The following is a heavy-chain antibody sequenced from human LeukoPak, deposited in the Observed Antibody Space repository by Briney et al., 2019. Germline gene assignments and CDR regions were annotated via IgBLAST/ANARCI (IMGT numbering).Heavy chain of an antibody. CDR3: ARRWSGYDFGTLDY. D-gene: IGHD5-12*01. CDR2: IYHSGST. V-gene: IGHV4-38-2*01. Sequence: SETLSLTCAVSGYSISSGYYWGWIRQPPGKGLEWIGSIYHSGSTYYNPSLKSRVTISVDTSKNQFSLKLSSVTAADTAVYYCARRWSGYDFGTLDYWGQGTLVTVSS. CDR1: GYSISSGYY. J-gene: IGHJ4*02.